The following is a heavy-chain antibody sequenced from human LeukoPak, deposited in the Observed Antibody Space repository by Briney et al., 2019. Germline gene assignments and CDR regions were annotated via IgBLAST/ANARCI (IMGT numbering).Heavy chain of an antibody. CDR1: GFTFSDYY. J-gene: IGHJ4*02. V-gene: IGHV3-11*04. CDR2: ISNTGSTI. CDR3: ARDRIAVAGEYYFDY. D-gene: IGHD6-19*01. Sequence: GGSLRLSCAASGFTFSDYYMTWIRQAPGKGLEWVSYISNTGSTIYFADSVRGRFTISRDNAKNSLYLQMNSLRAEDTAVYYCARDRIAVAGEYYFDYWGQGTLVTVSS.